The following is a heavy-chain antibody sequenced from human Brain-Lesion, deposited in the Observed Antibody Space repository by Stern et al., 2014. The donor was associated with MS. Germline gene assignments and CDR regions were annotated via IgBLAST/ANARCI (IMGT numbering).Heavy chain of an antibody. D-gene: IGHD2-15*01. J-gene: IGHJ6*02. CDR2: IKQDGSER. Sequence: EVQLVQSGGGLVQPGGSLRLSCAGSGFSLSSYWMSWVRQAPGKGPELVATIKQDGSERYYVDSVKGRFTISRDNSENSVFLQMNSLRVDDTSVYYCARDCGSGSCYQTQYYYGVDVWGQGTTVIVSS. V-gene: IGHV3-7*01. CDR1: GFSLSSYW. CDR3: ARDCGSGSCYQTQYYYGVDV.